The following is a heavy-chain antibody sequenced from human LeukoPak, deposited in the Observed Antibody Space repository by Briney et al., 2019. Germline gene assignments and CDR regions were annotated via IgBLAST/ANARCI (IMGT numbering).Heavy chain of an antibody. J-gene: IGHJ4*02. D-gene: IGHD3-3*01. Sequence: GGSLRLSCATSGFTFNNYAMSWVRQTPGKGLEWVSGISNSADSTYYAASVKGRSTISRDNYKNMLYLQVNSLRAEDTAVYYCAKDRDFLSGYYDFDHWGQGTLVTVSS. CDR2: ISNSADST. CDR3: AKDRDFLSGYYDFDH. V-gene: IGHV3-23*01. CDR1: GFTFNNYA.